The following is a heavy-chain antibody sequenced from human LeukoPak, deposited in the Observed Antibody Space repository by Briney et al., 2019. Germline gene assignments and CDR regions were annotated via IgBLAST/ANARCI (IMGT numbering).Heavy chain of an antibody. Sequence: ASETLSLTCAVYGGSFSGYYWSWIRQPPGKGLEWIGEINHSGSTNYNPSLKSRVTISEDTSKNQFSLKLSSVTAADTAVYYCARAVAGHFDYWGQGTLVTVSS. CDR3: ARAVAGHFDY. V-gene: IGHV4-34*01. D-gene: IGHD6-19*01. CDR2: INHSGST. CDR1: GGSFSGYY. J-gene: IGHJ4*02.